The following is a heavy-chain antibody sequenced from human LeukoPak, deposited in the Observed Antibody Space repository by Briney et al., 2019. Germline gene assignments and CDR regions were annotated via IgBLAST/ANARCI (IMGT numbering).Heavy chain of an antibody. D-gene: IGHD1-1*01. CDR3: TRGEAERCDY. V-gene: IGHV3-64*04. CDR1: GFTFSTYA. CDR2: ISSNGGGT. Sequence: PGGSLRLSCSASGFTFSTYAMHWVRQAPGKGLEYVSAISSNGGGTYYADSVKGRFTISRDNAKNSLYLQMNSLRAEDTAVYYCTRGEAERCDYWGQGTLVTVSS. J-gene: IGHJ4*02.